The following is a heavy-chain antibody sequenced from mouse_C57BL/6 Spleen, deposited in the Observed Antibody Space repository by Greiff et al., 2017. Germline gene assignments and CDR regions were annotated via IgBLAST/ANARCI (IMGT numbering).Heavy chain of an antibody. CDR3: ARDRGSNSDFDY. CDR2: ISDGGSYT. D-gene: IGHD2-5*01. V-gene: IGHV5-4*01. CDR1: GFTFSSYA. J-gene: IGHJ2*01. Sequence: DVMLVESGGGLVKPGGSLKLSCAASGFTFSSYAMSWVRQTPEKRLEWVATISDGGSYTYYPDNVKGRFTISRDNAKNNLYLQMSHLKSEDTAMYYCARDRGSNSDFDYWGQGTTLTVSS.